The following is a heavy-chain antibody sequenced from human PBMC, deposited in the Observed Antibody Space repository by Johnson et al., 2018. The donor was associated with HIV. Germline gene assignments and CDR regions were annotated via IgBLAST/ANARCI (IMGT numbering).Heavy chain of an antibody. V-gene: IGHV3-33*05. CDR1: GFTFSSYG. CDR2: ISYDGSNK. CDR3: ARDLHDSSGYYYEGDAFDI. Sequence: QVQLVESGGGVVQPGGSLRLSCAASGFTFSSYGMHWVRQAPGKGLEWVAVISYDGSNKYYADSVKGRFTISRDNSKNTLYLQMNSLRGEDTALYYCARDLHDSSGYYYEGDAFDIWGQGTMVTVSS. D-gene: IGHD3-22*01. J-gene: IGHJ3*02.